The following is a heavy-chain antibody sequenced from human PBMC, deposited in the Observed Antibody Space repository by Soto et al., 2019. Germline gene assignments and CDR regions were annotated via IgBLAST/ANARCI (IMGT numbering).Heavy chain of an antibody. D-gene: IGHD6-13*01. Sequence: QVQLVESGGSVVQPGRSLRLSCAASRFTFSSFVMNWVRQAPGKWLEWVAVISSDGVNKYYAESVRGRFAISRDNSKNTLYLQMNSLRAEDTAVYYCAKGPYSTTSGWFDSWGQGTLVTVSS. CDR3: AKGPYSTTSGWFDS. J-gene: IGHJ5*01. CDR2: ISSDGVNK. V-gene: IGHV3-30*18. CDR1: RFTFSSFV.